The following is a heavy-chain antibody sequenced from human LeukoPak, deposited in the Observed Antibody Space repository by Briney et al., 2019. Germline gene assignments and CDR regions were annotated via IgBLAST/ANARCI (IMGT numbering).Heavy chain of an antibody. V-gene: IGHV4-39*07. D-gene: IGHD6-6*01. J-gene: IGHJ3*02. CDR1: GGSISSSSYY. Sequence: ASETLSLTCTVSGGSISSSSYYWGWIRQPPGKGLEWIGSIYYSGSTYYNPSLKSRVAISVDRSKNQFSLNLSSVTAADTAVYYCARYSSSGAFDIWGQGTMVTVSS. CDR3: ARYSSSGAFDI. CDR2: IYYSGST.